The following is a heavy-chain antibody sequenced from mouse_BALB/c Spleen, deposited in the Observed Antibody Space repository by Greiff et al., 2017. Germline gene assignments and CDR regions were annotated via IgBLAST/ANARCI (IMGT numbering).Heavy chain of an antibody. CDR2: IDPANGNT. V-gene: IGHV14-3*02. CDR3: ARGGWFDY. J-gene: IGHJ2*01. CDR1: GFNIKDTY. D-gene: IGHD2-3*01. Sequence: VQLKESGAELVKPGASVKLSCTASGFNIKDTYMHWVKQRPEQGLEWIGRIDPANGNTKYDPKFQGKATITADTSSNTAYLQLSSLTSEDTAVYYCARGGWFDYWGQGTTLTVSS.